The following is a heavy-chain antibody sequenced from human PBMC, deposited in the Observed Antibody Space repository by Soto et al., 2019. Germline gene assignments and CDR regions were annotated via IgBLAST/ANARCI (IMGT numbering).Heavy chain of an antibody. J-gene: IGHJ6*02. CDR3: ARALPYDSSGYRYYYYYYGMDV. D-gene: IGHD3-22*01. V-gene: IGHV4-31*02. Sequence: GSTYYNPSLKSRVTISVDTSKNQFSLKLSSVTAADTAVYCCARALPYDSSGYRYYYYYYGMDVWGQGTTVTVSS. CDR2: GST.